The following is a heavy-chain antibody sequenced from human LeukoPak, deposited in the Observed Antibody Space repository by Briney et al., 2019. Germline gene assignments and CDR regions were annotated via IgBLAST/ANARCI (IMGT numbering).Heavy chain of an antibody. Sequence: SETPSLTCTVSGVSISNNYYYWAWIRQPPGKGLEMIGYVHYTGSTFYNSSLKSRVTISADTSQNQFSLSLTSVTAADTAVYYCARRRGDFWSDYYAFDYWGQGTLVTISS. CDR2: VHYTGST. J-gene: IGHJ4*02. CDR1: GVSISNNYYY. V-gene: IGHV4-39*01. CDR3: ARRRGDFWSDYYAFDY. D-gene: IGHD3-3*01.